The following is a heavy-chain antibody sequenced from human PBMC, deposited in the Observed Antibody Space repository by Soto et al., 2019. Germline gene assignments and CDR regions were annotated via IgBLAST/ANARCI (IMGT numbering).Heavy chain of an antibody. V-gene: IGHV4-59*01. CDR3: ARAGTNMVQFDY. D-gene: IGHD3-10*01. J-gene: IGHJ4*02. CDR2: IYYSGST. CDR1: GGSINSYF. Sequence: TLSLTCTVSGGSINSYFWSWNRQSPGKGLEWIGHIYYSGSTSYSPSLKSRVSISVDTSKNQFSLEVHSVTAADTAVYYCARAGTNMVQFDYWGQGTLVTVSS.